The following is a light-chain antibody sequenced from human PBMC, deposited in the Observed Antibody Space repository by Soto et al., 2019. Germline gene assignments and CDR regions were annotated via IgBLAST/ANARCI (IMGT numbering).Light chain of an antibody. J-gene: IGKJ1*01. Sequence: IVTTQSPDSLTVSVGDRASITCKCKHSLVHRSNNENYVAWYQQKPGQPPKLLIYWASTRESGVPDRFSGSGSGTDFTLSISSLQAEDVAVYYCHQCYSSPWTFGHGTKVDIK. CDR1: HSLVHRSNNENY. CDR3: HQCYSSPWT. CDR2: WAS. V-gene: IGKV4-1*01.